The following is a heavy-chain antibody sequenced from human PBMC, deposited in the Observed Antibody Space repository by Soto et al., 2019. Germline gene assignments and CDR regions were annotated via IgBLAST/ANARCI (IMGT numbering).Heavy chain of an antibody. CDR1: GGSISSSSYY. V-gene: IGHV4-39*01. CDR2: IYYSGST. Sequence: QLQLQESGPGLVKPSETLSLTCTVSGGSISSSSYYWGWIRQPPGKGLEWIGSIYYSGSTYYNTSLKSRVSMSLDTSKSQFPLQMSSVTAADTAVYYCARAMTTVVNLDDGGQGTLGTVSS. D-gene: IGHD4-17*01. J-gene: IGHJ4*02. CDR3: ARAMTTVVNLDD.